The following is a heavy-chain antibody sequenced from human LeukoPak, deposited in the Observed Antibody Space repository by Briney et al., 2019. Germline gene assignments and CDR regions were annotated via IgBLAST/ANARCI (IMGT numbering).Heavy chain of an antibody. J-gene: IGHJ4*02. Sequence: ARGSVRLPCLGSGLTFRRSGMSWARHGPGKGLDWVSPISGSGGSTYYADSVKGRFTISRDNAKNTLYLQMNSLRAEDTAVYYCARLQAGSGFPFDYWGQGTLVTVSS. V-gene: IGHV3-23*01. CDR3: ARLQAGSGFPFDY. CDR2: ISGSGGST. CDR1: GLTFRRSG. D-gene: IGHD6-19*01.